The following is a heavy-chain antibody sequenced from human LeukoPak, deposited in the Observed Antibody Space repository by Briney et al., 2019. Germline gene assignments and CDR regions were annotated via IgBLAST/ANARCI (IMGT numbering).Heavy chain of an antibody. CDR1: GGTFSSYA. CDR2: IIPIFGTA. CDR3: ATLGSGSYRTPPA. Sequence: ASVKVSCKASGGTFSSYAIGWVRQAPGQGLEWMGGIIPIFGTANYAQKFQGRVTITADKSTSTAYMELSSLRSEDTAVYYCATLGSGSYRTPPAWGQGTLVTVSS. V-gene: IGHV1-69*06. J-gene: IGHJ4*02. D-gene: IGHD1-26*01.